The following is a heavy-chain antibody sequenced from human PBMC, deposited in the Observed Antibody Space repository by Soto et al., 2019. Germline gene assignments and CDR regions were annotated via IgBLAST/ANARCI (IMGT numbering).Heavy chain of an antibody. CDR2: IVVGSGST. CDR3: ARDTRSDSNWFDP. V-gene: IGHV1-58*01. Sequence: SVKVSCKTSGFILTSSAVQWVRQARGQRLEWMERIVVGSGSTDYAQKFHKRVTLTRDMSTSTIYMELSSLNFEDTAVYYCARDTRSDSNWFDPWGQGTPVTVSS. D-gene: IGHD2-21*02. CDR1: GFILTSSA. J-gene: IGHJ5*02.